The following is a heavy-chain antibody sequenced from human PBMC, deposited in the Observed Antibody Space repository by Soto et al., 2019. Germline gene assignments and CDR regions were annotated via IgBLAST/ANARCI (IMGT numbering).Heavy chain of an antibody. J-gene: IGHJ6*02. CDR3: AKGKGGGYYYYYYGMDV. CDR1: RFTFSSYG. V-gene: IGHV3-30*18. Sequence: QVQLVESGGGVVQPGRSLRLSCAASRFTFSSYGMHWVRQAPGKGLEWVAVISYDGSNKYYADSVKGRFTISRDNSKNTLYLQMNSLRAEDTAVYYCAKGKGGGYYYYYYGMDVWGQGTTVTVSS. CDR2: ISYDGSNK. D-gene: IGHD1-26*01.